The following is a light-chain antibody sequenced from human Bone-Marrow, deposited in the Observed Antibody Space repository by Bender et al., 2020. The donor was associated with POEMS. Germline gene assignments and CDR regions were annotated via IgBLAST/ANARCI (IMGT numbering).Light chain of an antibody. V-gene: IGLV4-69*02. CDR3: QTWDSGTVI. J-gene: IGLJ2*01. Sequence: QLVLTQSPSASASLGASVKLTCTLSSGHSSSAIAWHQQQPEKGPRYLMKINSDGSHSKGDGIPDRFSGSTFGAECYLTLSSLQADDEADYYCQTWDSGTVIFGGGTKLTVL. CDR2: INSDGSH. CDR1: SGHSSSA.